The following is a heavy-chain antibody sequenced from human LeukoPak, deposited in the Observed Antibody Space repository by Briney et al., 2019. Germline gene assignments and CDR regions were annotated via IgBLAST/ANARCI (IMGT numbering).Heavy chain of an antibody. CDR3: ARRRGQDTNHAFDI. CDR2: IYSSGGT. J-gene: IGHJ3*02. Sequence: SETLSLTCTVSGGSISSYYWSWIRQPSGKELEWIVRIYSSGGTNYNPYLKSRVTISVDTSKNQFSLKLSSVTAADTAVYYCARRRGQDTNHAFDIWGQGTMVTVSS. V-gene: IGHV4-4*07. D-gene: IGHD1-14*01. CDR1: GGSISSYY.